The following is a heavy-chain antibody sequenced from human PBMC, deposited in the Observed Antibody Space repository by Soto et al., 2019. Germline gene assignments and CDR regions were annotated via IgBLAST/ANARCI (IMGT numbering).Heavy chain of an antibody. CDR2: TYYTSKWSN. V-gene: IGHV6-1*01. CDR1: GDSVSSNSAT. CDR3: ARGLSGAFDI. J-gene: IGHJ3*02. D-gene: IGHD3-10*01. Sequence: PSQTLSLTCAISGDSVSSNSATWNWIRQSPSRGLEWLGRTYYTSKWSNDYAVSVKSRITINPDTSRNQFSLQVYSVTPEDTAVYYCARGLSGAFDIWGQGTMVTVSS.